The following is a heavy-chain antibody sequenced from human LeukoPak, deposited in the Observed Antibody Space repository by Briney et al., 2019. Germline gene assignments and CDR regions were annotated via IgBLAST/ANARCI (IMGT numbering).Heavy chain of an antibody. CDR2: INPNSGGT. J-gene: IGHJ4*02. D-gene: IGHD3-3*01. CDR3: ARDKDDFWSGFILHY. Sequence: ASVKVSCKASGYTFTGYYMHWVRQAPGQGLEWMGWINPNSGGTNYAQKFQGRVTVTRDTSISTAYMELSRLRSDDTAVYYCARDKDDFWSGFILHYWGQGTLVTVSS. V-gene: IGHV1-2*02. CDR1: GYTFTGYY.